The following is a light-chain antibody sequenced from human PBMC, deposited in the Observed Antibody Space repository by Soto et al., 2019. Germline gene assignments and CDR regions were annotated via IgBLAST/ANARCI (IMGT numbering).Light chain of an antibody. V-gene: IGLV2-14*01. J-gene: IGLJ1*01. Sequence: QSALTQPASVSGSPGQSITISCTGTSSDVGGYNYVSWYQQHPGKAPKLMIYAVSNRPSGVSNRFSGSKSGNTASLTISGLQAEDEADYYCSSYTSSSPPHYVFGTGTKLTVL. CDR1: SSDVGGYNY. CDR2: AVS. CDR3: SSYTSSSPPHYV.